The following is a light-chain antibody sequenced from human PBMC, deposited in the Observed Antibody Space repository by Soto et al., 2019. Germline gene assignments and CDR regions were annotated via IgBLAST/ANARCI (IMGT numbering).Light chain of an antibody. CDR2: DVT. V-gene: IGLV2-14*01. J-gene: IGLJ1*01. CDR3: SSYTSSSTYV. CDR1: SSDVGGYNY. Sequence: QSALTQPASVSGSPGQSITISCTGTSSDVGGYNYVYWHQQHPGKAPKLMIYDVTNRPSGVSDRFSGSKSGNTASLTISGLQAEDEADYYCSSYTSSSTYVFGAGTKLTVL.